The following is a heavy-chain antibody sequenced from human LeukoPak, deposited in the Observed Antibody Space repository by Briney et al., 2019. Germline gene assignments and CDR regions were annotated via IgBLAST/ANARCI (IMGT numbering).Heavy chain of an antibody. CDR3: ARGRVGYQLLFQPQPYYYYYYGMDV. Sequence: PGGSLRLSCAASGFNFNSYGMHWVRQAPGKGLEWVAVISYDGSNKYYADSVKGRFTISRDNSKNTLYLQMNSLRAEDTAVYYCARGRVGYQLLFQPQPYYYYYYGMDVWGQGTTVTVSS. CDR1: GFNFNSYG. D-gene: IGHD2-2*01. V-gene: IGHV3-30*19. J-gene: IGHJ6*02. CDR2: ISYDGSNK.